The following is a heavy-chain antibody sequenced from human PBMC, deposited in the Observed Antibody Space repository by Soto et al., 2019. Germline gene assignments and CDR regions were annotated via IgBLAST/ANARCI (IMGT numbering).Heavy chain of an antibody. V-gene: IGHV1-46*01. CDR2: IKPNFGDA. D-gene: IGHD5-18*01. CDR3: ARDLLKLHTAMAPRGY. J-gene: IGHJ4*02. Sequence: ASFKVSCKASGYSFTAYYIHWVRQAPGLGREWMGIIKPNFGDANIAKRFQGRVALAWDTSTRTVYMELRSLRSDDTAVYYCARDLLKLHTAMAPRGYWGQGTLVTVSS. CDR1: GYSFTAYY.